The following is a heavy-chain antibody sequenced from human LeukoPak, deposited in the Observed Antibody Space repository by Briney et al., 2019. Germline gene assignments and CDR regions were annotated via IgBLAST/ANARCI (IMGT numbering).Heavy chain of an antibody. CDR3: ARLYYDILTGGYYFDY. CDR2: IYYSGST. D-gene: IGHD3-9*01. Sequence: SETLSLTCTVSGGSISSSSYYWGWIRQPPGKGLEWIGSIYYSGSTYYNPSLKSRVTISVDTSKNQFSLKLSSVTAADTAVYYCARLYYDILTGGYYFDYWGQGTLVTVSS. V-gene: IGHV4-39*01. J-gene: IGHJ4*02. CDR1: GGSISSSSYY.